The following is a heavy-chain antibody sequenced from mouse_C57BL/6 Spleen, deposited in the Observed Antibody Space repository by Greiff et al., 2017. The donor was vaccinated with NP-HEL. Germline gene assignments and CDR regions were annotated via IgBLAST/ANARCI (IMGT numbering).Heavy chain of an antibody. CDR1: GFTFSDYG. CDR3: ARNYYGSSVPDY. J-gene: IGHJ2*01. CDR2: ISSGSSTI. D-gene: IGHD1-1*01. Sequence: EVKLMESGGGLVKPGGSLKLSCAASGFTFSDYGMHWVRQAPEKGLEWVAYISSGSSTIYYADTVKGRFTISRDNAKNTLFLQMTSLRSEDTAMYYCARNYYGSSVPDYWGQGTTLTVSS. V-gene: IGHV5-17*01.